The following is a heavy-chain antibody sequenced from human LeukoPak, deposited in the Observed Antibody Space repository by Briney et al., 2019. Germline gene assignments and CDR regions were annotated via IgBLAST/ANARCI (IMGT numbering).Heavy chain of an antibody. J-gene: IGHJ4*02. V-gene: IGHV3-74*01. CDR1: GFTFSSYW. Sequence: GGSLRLSCAASGFTFSSYWMHWVRQAPGKGLVWVSRINNGGSGTTYADSVKGRFTISRDNAQNTLYLQMNSLRAEDTAVYYCARGFSSSPNNFDYWGQGTLVTASS. CDR3: ARGFSSSPNNFDY. CDR2: INNGGSGT. D-gene: IGHD6-13*01.